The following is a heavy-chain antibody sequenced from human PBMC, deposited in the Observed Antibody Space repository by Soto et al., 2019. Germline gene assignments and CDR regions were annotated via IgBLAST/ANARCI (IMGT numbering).Heavy chain of an antibody. Sequence: SQTLSLTFAIAGYSVSSNSAAWNCISQHPWRGLEWLGRTYYRSKWYNDYAVSVKSRITINPDTSKNQCALQLKAVPPEDTAVYYCERGCPFGSLSNWFDPWGQGALVTVSS. CDR3: ERGCPFGSLSNWFDP. V-gene: IGHV6-1*01. J-gene: IGHJ5*02. CDR2: TYYRSKWYN. D-gene: IGHD2-15*01. CDR1: GYSVSSNSAA.